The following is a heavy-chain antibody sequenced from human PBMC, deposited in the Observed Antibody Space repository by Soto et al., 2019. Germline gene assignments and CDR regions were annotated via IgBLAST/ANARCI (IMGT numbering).Heavy chain of an antibody. J-gene: IGHJ4*02. CDR2: INHSGST. D-gene: IGHD6-13*01. CDR1: GGSFSGYY. CDR3: ARGNLRSIRWSRHPFDY. V-gene: IGHV4-34*01. Sequence: PSETLSLTCAVYGGSFSGYYWSWIRQPPGKGLEWIGEINHSGSTNYNPSLKSRVTISVDTSKNQFSLKLSSVTAADTAVYYCARGNLRSIRWSRHPFDYWGQGTLVTVSS.